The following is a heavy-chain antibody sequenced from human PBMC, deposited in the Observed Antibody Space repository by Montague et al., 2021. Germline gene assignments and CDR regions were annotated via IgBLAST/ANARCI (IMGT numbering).Heavy chain of an antibody. CDR1: GFTFSNFW. J-gene: IGHJ4*01. CDR2: IVGDGSNK. Sequence: SLRLSCAASGFTFSNFWMHWVRQAPGKGLVWVSRIVGDGSNKNYADSVQGRFTISRDNSENTLYLQMDGLRAGDTAVYYCVRDGDGFNFDYWGHGTLVTVSS. V-gene: IGHV3-74*01. CDR3: VRDGDGFNFDY. D-gene: IGHD5-24*01.